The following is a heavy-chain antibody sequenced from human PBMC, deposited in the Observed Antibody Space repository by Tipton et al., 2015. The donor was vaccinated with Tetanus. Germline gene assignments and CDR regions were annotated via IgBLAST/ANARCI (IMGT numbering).Heavy chain of an antibody. D-gene: IGHD2-15*01. V-gene: IGHV1-69*01. CDR3: ARVQAATYPFHYYGVDA. Sequence: QSGAEVKKPGSSVKVSCRASGGIFGDVTIIWVRQAPGQGLEWMAGIITNSGTTTFAQRFQGRVTITVDASTSAAYMELSDLRSDDTAVYFCARVQAATYPFHYYGVDAWGQGTTVTVSS. CDR1: GGIFGDVT. J-gene: IGHJ6*02. CDR2: IITNSGTT.